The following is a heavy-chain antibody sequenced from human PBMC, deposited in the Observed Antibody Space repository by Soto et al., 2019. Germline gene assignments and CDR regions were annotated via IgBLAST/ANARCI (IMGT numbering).Heavy chain of an antibody. CDR3: ARDPGL. CDR1: GGSISIGGYS. J-gene: IGHJ2*01. V-gene: IGHV4-30-2*01. Sequence: QLQLQESGSGLVKPSQTLSLTCAVSGGSISIGGYSWSWIRQPPGKGLEWIVYIYHSGSTYYNPSLKSRVTISVDRSKNQYSLKLSSVTDADTAVYYCARDPGLWGRGTLVTVSS. CDR2: IYHSGST.